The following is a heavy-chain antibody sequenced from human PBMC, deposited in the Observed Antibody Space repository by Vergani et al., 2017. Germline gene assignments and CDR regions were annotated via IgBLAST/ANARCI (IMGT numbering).Heavy chain of an antibody. V-gene: IGHV3-30*03. D-gene: IGHD2-2*02. Sequence: QVHLVESGGGVVQPGRSLRLSCVVSGFTSSYYGMHWVRQAPGKGLEWVAVISYDGTQKYYADSVKGRFTISRDNSKSTLYLQMNSLRAEDTAVYYCARDTYCSSTSCYNTYLDYWGQGTLVTVSS. CDR3: ARDTYCSSTSCYNTYLDY. CDR2: ISYDGTQK. J-gene: IGHJ4*02. CDR1: GFTSSYYG.